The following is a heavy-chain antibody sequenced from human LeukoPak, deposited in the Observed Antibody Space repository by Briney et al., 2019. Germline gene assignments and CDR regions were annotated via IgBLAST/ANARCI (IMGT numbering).Heavy chain of an antibody. CDR3: ARITYYDFWSGYYTFDY. J-gene: IGHJ4*02. V-gene: IGHV4-61*02. Sequence: SETLSLTCTVSGGSISSGSYYWSWNRQPAGKGLEWIGRIYTSGSTNYNPSLKSRVTISVDTSKNQFSLKLSSVTAADTAVYYCARITYYDFWSGYYTFDYWGQGTLVTVSS. D-gene: IGHD3-3*01. CDR2: IYTSGST. CDR1: GGSISSGSYY.